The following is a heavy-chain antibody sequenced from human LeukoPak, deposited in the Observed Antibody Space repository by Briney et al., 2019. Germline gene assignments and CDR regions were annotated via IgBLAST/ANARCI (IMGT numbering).Heavy chain of an antibody. D-gene: IGHD3-22*01. CDR3: ARGDSSGYYSGDAFDI. J-gene: IGHJ3*02. CDR2: INPNSGGT. CDR1: GYTFTGYY. V-gene: IGHV1-2*02. Sequence: ASVKVSCKASGYTFTGYYMHWVRQAPGQGLEWMGWINPNSGGTNYAQKFQGRVTMTRDTSISTAYMELSRLRSDDTAVYYCARGDSSGYYSGDAFDIWGQGTMVTVSS.